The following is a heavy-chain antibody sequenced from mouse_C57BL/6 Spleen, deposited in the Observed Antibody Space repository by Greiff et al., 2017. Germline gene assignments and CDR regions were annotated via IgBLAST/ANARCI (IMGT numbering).Heavy chain of an antibody. CDR3: AREDDGYYKGFAY. V-gene: IGHV5-4*01. D-gene: IGHD2-3*01. J-gene: IGHJ3*01. CDR2: ISDGGSYT. CDR1: GFTFSSYA. Sequence: EVQLVESGGGLVKPGGSLKLSCAASGFTFSSYAMSWVRQTPEKRLEWVATISDGGSYTYYPDNVKGRFTISRDNAKNNLYLQMSHLKSEDTAMYYCAREDDGYYKGFAYWGQGTLVTVAA.